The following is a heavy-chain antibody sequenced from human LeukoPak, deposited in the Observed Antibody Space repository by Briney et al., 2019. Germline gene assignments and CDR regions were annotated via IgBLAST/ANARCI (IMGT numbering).Heavy chain of an antibody. D-gene: IGHD3-16*01. V-gene: IGHV4-34*01. CDR2: INHSGRT. CDR3: ARDIGGPGY. Sequence: SETLSLTCAVYGGSFSGYYWSWIRQPPGKGLEWIGEINHSGRTIYHPSLTSRVTISVDTSKNQFSLKLNSVTAADTAMYYCARDIGGPGYWGQGTLVTVSS. J-gene: IGHJ4*02. CDR1: GGSFSGYY.